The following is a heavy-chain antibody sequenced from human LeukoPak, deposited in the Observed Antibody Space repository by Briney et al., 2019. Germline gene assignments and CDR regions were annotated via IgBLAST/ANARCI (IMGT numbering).Heavy chain of an antibody. CDR2: IYTSGST. D-gene: IGHD3-22*01. CDR1: GGSISSYY. Sequence: KPSETLSLTCTVAGGSISSYYWSWIRQPAGKGLEWIGRIYTSGSTNYNPSLKSRVPMSVDTSKNQSSLKLSSVPAADTAVYYCARGYFDSSGYYYFDYWGQGTLVTVSS. J-gene: IGHJ4*02. V-gene: IGHV4-4*07. CDR3: ARGYFDSSGYYYFDY.